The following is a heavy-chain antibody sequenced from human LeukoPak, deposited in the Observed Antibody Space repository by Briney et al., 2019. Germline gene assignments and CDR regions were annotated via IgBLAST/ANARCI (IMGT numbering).Heavy chain of an antibody. CDR3: AKGREWVVVPVAVDV. J-gene: IGHJ6*02. V-gene: IGHV1-69*04. CDR2: IIPILGIA. Sequence: GASVKVSCKASGGTFSSYAISWVRQAPGQGLEWMGRIIPILGIANYAQKFQGRVTITADKSTSTAYMELSSLRAEDTALYYCAKGREWVVVPVAVDVWGQGTTVTVSS. D-gene: IGHD2-2*01. CDR1: GGTFSSYA.